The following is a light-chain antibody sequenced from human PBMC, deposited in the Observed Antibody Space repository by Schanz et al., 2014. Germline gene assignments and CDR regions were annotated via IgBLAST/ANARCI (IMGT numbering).Light chain of an antibody. CDR1: SGDVGEYNY. J-gene: IGLJ2*01. CDR2: DVS. CDR3: CSYTTNSAPGVV. Sequence: QSALTQHRSMSGSPGQSVTISCTGTSGDVGEYNYVSWFQQYPGKAPKLMIYDVSTRPLGVPDRFSGSKSGITASLTISGLQAEDEADYYCCSYTTNSAPGVVFGGGTKLTVL. V-gene: IGLV2-11*01.